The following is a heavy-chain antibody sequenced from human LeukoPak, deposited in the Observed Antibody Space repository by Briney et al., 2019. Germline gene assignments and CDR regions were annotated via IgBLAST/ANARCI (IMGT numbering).Heavy chain of an antibody. CDR2: IYYSGST. CDR1: GGSISTYY. D-gene: IGHD6-19*01. J-gene: IGHJ5*02. CDR3: AKGAGPPWFDP. Sequence: PSETLSLTCTVSGGSISTYYWSWIRQPPGTGLEWIGYIYYSGSTNHNPSLKSRVTISVDTSRNQFSMNLNSVTAADTAVYYCAKGAGPPWFDPWGQGTLVTVFS. V-gene: IGHV4-59*08.